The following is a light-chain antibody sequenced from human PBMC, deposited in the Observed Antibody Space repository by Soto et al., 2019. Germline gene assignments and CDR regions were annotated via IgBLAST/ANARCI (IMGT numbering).Light chain of an antibody. V-gene: IGLV1-40*01. CDR3: QSYDSSLSAHYV. J-gene: IGLJ1*01. CDR2: GNS. Sequence: QSALTQPPPVSGAPGQRVTISCTGSSSNIGATYDVQWYQQLPGTAPKLLIYGNSNRPSGVPDRFSGSKSGTSASLAITGLQADDEADYYCQSYDSSLSAHYVFGTGTKVTVL. CDR1: SSNIGATYD.